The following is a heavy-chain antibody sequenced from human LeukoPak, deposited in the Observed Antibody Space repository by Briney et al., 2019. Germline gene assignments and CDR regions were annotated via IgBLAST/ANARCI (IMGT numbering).Heavy chain of an antibody. V-gene: IGHV3-9*01. D-gene: IGHD2-2*01. J-gene: IGHJ4*02. CDR3: AKDTCSSTSCSNDH. CDR1: GFTFDDYA. Sequence: PGGSLRLSCAASGFTFDDYAMHWVRQAPGKGLEWVSGITWNSGDIGYADSVKGRFTISRDNAKNSLYLQMNSLRAEDTALYYCAKDTCSSTSCSNDHWGQGTLVTVSS. CDR2: ITWNSGDI.